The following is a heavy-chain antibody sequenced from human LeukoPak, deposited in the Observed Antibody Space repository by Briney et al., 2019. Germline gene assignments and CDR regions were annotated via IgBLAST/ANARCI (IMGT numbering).Heavy chain of an antibody. CDR1: AYTFTGYY. CDR3: ARSGGYSNWFDP. V-gene: IGHV1-2*02. J-gene: IGHJ5*02. Sequence: ASVKVSCKASAYTFTGYYMHWVRQAPGQGLEWMGWINPNSGGTNYAQKFQGRVTMTRDTSISTAYMELSRLRSDDTAVYYCARSGGYSNWFDPWGQGTLVTVSS. CDR2: INPNSGGT. D-gene: IGHD5-12*01.